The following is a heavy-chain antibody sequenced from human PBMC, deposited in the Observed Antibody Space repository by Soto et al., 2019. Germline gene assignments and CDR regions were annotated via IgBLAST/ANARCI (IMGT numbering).Heavy chain of an antibody. CDR2: ISSSSSYI. J-gene: IGHJ6*02. CDR1: GFTFSSYS. CDR3: ARDSTAGSSYYYYGMDV. Sequence: GGSLRLSCAAPGFTFSSYSMNWVRQAPGKGLEWVSSISSSSSYIYYADSVKGRFTISRDNAKNSLYLQMNSLRAEDTAVYYCARDSTAGSSYYYYGMDVWGQGTTVTVSS. D-gene: IGHD6-13*01. V-gene: IGHV3-21*01.